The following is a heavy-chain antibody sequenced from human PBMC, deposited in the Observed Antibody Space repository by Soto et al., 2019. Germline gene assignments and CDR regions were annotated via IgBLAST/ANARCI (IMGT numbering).Heavy chain of an antibody. D-gene: IGHD1-20*01. Sequence: EVQLMESGGGLVQPGGSLRLSCAASGFTFDNYAMNWVRQAPGKGLEWVSGISATGGSTYYAASVRGRFGISRDNSKNMLYLQMNDLRVEDTALYYCARDSIRVPADFDYWGQGTLVTVSS. CDR1: GFTFDNYA. V-gene: IGHV3-23*01. CDR2: ISATGGST. J-gene: IGHJ4*02. CDR3: ARDSIRVPADFDY.